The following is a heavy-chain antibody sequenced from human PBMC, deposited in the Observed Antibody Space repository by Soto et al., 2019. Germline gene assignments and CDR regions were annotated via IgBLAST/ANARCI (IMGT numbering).Heavy chain of an antibody. V-gene: IGHV1-69*01. D-gene: IGHD2-15*01. CDR1: GGTFSSYA. J-gene: IGHJ6*02. CDR3: ARVTRVVAADHYYYYYGMAV. CDR2: IIPIFGTA. Sequence: QVQLVQSGAEVKKPGSSVKVSCKASGGTFSSYAISWVRQAPGQGLEWMGGIIPIFGTANYAQKFQGRVTITADESTSTAYMELGSLRSADTAVYYCARVTRVVAADHYYYYYGMAVWGHGTTVTVSS.